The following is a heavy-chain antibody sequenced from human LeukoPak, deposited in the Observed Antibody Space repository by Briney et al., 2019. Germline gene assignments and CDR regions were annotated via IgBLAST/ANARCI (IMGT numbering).Heavy chain of an antibody. D-gene: IGHD3-10*01. J-gene: IGHJ4*02. Sequence: SVKVSCKASGGTFSSYAISWVRQAPGQGLEWMGGIIPIFGTANYAQKFQGRVTTTTDESTSTAYMELSSLRSEDTAVYYCASWLSMVRGVIPRGFDYWGQGTLVTVSS. CDR3: ASWLSMVRGVIPRGFDY. CDR2: IIPIFGTA. CDR1: GGTFSSYA. V-gene: IGHV1-69*05.